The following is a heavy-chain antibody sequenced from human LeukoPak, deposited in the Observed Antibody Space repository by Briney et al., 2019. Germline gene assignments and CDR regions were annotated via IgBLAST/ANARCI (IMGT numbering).Heavy chain of an antibody. CDR2: IRSDSSTK. CDR1: GFTFSSYS. J-gene: IGHJ3*01. CDR3: ARDYRRWHGDFDV. D-gene: IGHD2-15*01. V-gene: IGHV3-48*02. Sequence: GGSLRLSCAASGFTFSSYSMNWVRQAPGKGLEWVSYIRSDSSTKYYADSVEGRFTISRDNAQNSLYLQMNSLRDEDSGVYFCARDYRRWHGDFDVWGQGTMVTVSS.